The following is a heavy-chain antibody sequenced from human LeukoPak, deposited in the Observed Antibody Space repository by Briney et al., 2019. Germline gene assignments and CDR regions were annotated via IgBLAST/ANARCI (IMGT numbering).Heavy chain of an antibody. Sequence: GGSLRLSCAASGFALSTYEMNWVRQAPGKGLEWIADITISGHTKNYADSVKGRFTISRDNARTSLYLQMNSLRVEDTGVYYCARGDPHADLWGQGTLVTVSS. CDR2: ITISGHTK. CDR1: GFALSTYE. J-gene: IGHJ5*02. CDR3: ARGDPHADL. V-gene: IGHV3-48*03.